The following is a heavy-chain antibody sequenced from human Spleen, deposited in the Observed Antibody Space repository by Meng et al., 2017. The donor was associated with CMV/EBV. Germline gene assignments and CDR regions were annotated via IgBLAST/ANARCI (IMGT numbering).Heavy chain of an antibody. Sequence: EQQAPGKEHEWRGRIDPEDGKAIYAAEFQGRVTITADTSTDTVYMELSSLRFEDTATYYCTTEALDCSSPSCRKHYDMDVWGQGTTVTVSS. CDR3: TTEALDCSSPSCRKHYDMDV. J-gene: IGHJ6*02. D-gene: IGHD2-2*01. V-gene: IGHV1-69-2*01. CDR2: IDPEDGKA.